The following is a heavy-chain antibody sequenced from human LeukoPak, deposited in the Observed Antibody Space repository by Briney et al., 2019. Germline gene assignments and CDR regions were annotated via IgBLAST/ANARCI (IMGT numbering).Heavy chain of an antibody. V-gene: IGHV3-30-3*01. CDR1: GFTFSSYA. Sequence: GGSLRLSCAASGFTFSSYAMHWVCQAPGKGLEWVAVISYDGSNKYYADSVKGRFTISRDNSKNTLYLQMNSLRAEDTAVCYCARDYMRYRFDPWGQGTLVTVSS. D-gene: IGHD2-2*01. J-gene: IGHJ5*02. CDR2: ISYDGSNK. CDR3: ARDYMRYRFDP.